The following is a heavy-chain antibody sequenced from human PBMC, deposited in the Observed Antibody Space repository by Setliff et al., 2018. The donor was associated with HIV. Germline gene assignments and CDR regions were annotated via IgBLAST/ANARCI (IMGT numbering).Heavy chain of an antibody. CDR2: IYTSGST. J-gene: IGHJ6*03. CDR3: ARDVPWGDYYYYMDV. CDR1: GGSISSYY. V-gene: IGHV4-4*07. D-gene: IGHD3-16*01. Sequence: SETLSLTCAVSGGSISSYYWSWIRQPAGKGLEWIGHIYTSGSTNYNPSLKSRVTMSVDTSKNQFSLELSSVTAADTAVYYCARDVPWGDYYYYMDVWGKGTTVTVSS.